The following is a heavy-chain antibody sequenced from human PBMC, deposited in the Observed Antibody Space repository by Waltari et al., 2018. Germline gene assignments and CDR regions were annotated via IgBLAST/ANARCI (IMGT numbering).Heavy chain of an antibody. V-gene: IGHV3-74*01. CDR1: GFTFSNYI. CDR3: ARDYNYKIDY. CDR2: IKNDGSTT. J-gene: IGHJ4*02. D-gene: IGHD3-22*01. Sequence: EVQLVESGGGSVQPGGSLRLSCAASGFTFSNYIMTWVRQSSGEGLVWISRIKNDGSTTRYADSVGGRFTISRDNAKNTLYLDMNHLGVEDTAIYYCARDYNYKIDYWGQGILVTVSS.